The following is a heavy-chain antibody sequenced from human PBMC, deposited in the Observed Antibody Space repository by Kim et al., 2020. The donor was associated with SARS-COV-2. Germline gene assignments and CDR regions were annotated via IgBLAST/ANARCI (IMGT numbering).Heavy chain of an antibody. Sequence: GGSLRLSCAASGFTFSSYAMSWVRQAPGKGLEWVSAISGSGGSTYYADSVKGRFTISRDNSKNTLYLQMNSLRAEDTAVYYCAKVAPPWFGELLPRGAFDIWGQGTMVTVSS. CDR3: AKVAPPWFGELLPRGAFDI. V-gene: IGHV3-23*01. CDR2: ISGSGGST. D-gene: IGHD3-10*01. J-gene: IGHJ3*02. CDR1: GFTFSSYA.